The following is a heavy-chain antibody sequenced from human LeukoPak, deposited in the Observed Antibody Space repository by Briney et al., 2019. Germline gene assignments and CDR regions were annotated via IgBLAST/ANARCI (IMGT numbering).Heavy chain of an antibody. CDR3: AKEIPLYYYDSSGYYT. J-gene: IGHJ5*02. Sequence: GGSLRLSCAASGFTFSSYGMHWVRQAPGKGLEWVAVISYDGSNKYYADSVKGRFTISRDNSKNTLYLQVNSLRAEDTAVYYCAKEIPLYYYDSSGYYTWGQGTLVTVSS. V-gene: IGHV3-30*18. CDR2: ISYDGSNK. D-gene: IGHD3-22*01. CDR1: GFTFSSYG.